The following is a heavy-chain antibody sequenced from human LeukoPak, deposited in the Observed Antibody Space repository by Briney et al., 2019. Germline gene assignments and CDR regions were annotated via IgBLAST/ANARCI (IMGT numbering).Heavy chain of an antibody. CDR2: IRYDGSNK. D-gene: IGHD2-2*01. Sequence: GGSLRLSCAASGFTFSSYGMHWVRQAPGKGLEWVAFIRYDGSNKYYADSVKGRFTISRDNSKNTLNLQMNSLRAEDTAVYYCAKDLRKVVVVPAAMGVDYWGQGTLVTVSS. CDR1: GFTFSSYG. J-gene: IGHJ4*02. V-gene: IGHV3-30*02. CDR3: AKDLRKVVVVPAAMGVDY.